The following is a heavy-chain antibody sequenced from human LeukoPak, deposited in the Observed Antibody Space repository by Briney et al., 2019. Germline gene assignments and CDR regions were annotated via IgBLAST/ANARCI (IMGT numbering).Heavy chain of an antibody. V-gene: IGHV3-48*01. CDR3: VRDLNWAFDS. J-gene: IGHJ4*02. CDR2: IRGSGSDM. D-gene: IGHD3/OR15-3a*01. Sequence: GGSLRLSCAASGFTFSGFSLNWVRQAPGKGLEWISNIRGSGSDMYYAASVKGRFTISRDSATNSLYLQMNNLKVDDTAVYFCVRDLNWAFDSWGQGTLVTVSS. CDR1: GFTFSGFS.